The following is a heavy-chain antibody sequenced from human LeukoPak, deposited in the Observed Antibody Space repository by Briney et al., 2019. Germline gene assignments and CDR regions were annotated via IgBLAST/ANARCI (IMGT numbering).Heavy chain of an antibody. CDR3: ARADYSSSWYWFDP. Sequence: SETLSLTCTVSGGSISSYYWSWIRQPPGKGLEWIGYIYYSGSTNYNPSLKSRVTISVDTSKSQFSLKLSSVTAADTAVYYCARADYSSSWYWFDPWGQGTLVTVSS. J-gene: IGHJ5*02. D-gene: IGHD6-13*01. V-gene: IGHV4-59*01. CDR2: IYYSGST. CDR1: GGSISSYY.